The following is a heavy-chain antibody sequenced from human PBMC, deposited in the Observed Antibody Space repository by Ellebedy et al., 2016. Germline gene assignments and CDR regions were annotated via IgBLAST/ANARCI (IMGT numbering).Heavy chain of an antibody. CDR2: ISSSSSYI. V-gene: IGHV3-21*06. Sequence: GESLKISCGASGFTFSSYIMHWVRQAPGKGLEWVSSISSSSSYIYYADSVKGRFTISRDNAKDSLFLHMDGLRAEDTAVYYCAKEGWNFEAFDIWGQGTMVTVSS. J-gene: IGHJ3*02. CDR1: GFTFSSYI. D-gene: IGHD1-7*01. CDR3: AKEGWNFEAFDI.